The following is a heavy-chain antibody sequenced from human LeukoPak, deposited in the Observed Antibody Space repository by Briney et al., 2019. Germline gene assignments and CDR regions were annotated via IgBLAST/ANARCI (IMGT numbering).Heavy chain of an antibody. CDR1: GVSISNHY. D-gene: IGHD5-12*01. CDR3: ASGQGWLTDH. J-gene: IGHJ5*02. Sequence: PSETLSLTCTVSGVSISNHYCNWIRQPPGKELEWIGYVHYSRGTNYNPSLKSRVTISLDTSKNQFFLQLSSVTAADTAVYHCASGQGWLTDHWGRGTLVAVSS. V-gene: IGHV4-59*11. CDR2: VHYSRGT.